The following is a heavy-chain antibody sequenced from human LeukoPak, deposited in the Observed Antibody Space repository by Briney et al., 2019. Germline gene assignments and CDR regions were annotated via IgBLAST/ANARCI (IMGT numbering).Heavy chain of an antibody. J-gene: IGHJ4*02. CDR3: AFYRGAHSYFAY. CDR2: ISYDGSSK. Sequence: GGSLRLSCAASGFTFSSYAMHWVRQAPGKGLEWVAVISYDGSSKYYADSVKGRFTISRDYSKNTVNLQMNSLRAEDTAVYYCAFYRGAHSYFAYWGQGTLVTVSS. CDR1: GFTFSSYA. D-gene: IGHD2/OR15-2a*01. V-gene: IGHV3-30*04.